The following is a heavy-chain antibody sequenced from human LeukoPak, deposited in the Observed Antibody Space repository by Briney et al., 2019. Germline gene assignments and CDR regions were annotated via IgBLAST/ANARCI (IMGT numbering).Heavy chain of an antibody. J-gene: IGHJ4*02. CDR3: ARDSTMVGVVNY. D-gene: IGHD3-22*01. CDR2: ISSSNNYI. Sequence: GGSVRLSCAASGFTFSSYSMIGPPPAPGKGLVWVSYISSSNNYIYYADSVKCPFTISRDNAKNSLYLQMNSLRAEDTTVDHGARDSTMVGVVNYWGQRTLVTVSS. V-gene: IGHV3-21*01. CDR1: GFTFSSYS.